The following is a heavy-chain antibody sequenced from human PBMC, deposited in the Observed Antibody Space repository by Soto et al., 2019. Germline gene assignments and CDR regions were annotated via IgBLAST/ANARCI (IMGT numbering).Heavy chain of an antibody. CDR1: GYTFTSYY. CDR2: INPSGGST. D-gene: IGHD3-3*01. CDR3: ARVGSTIFGVSVYNWFDP. Sequence: APVKVSCKASGYTFTSYYMHWVRQAPGQGLEWMGIINPSGGSTSYAQKFQGRVTMTRDTSTSTVYMELSSLRSEDTAVYYCARVGSTIFGVSVYNWFDPWGQGTLVTVSS. J-gene: IGHJ5*02. V-gene: IGHV1-46*01.